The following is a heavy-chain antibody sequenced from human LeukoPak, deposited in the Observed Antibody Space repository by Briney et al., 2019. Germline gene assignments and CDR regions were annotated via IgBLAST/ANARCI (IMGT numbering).Heavy chain of an antibody. CDR2: ISHSGYT. CDR3: TRHGRPVGVDWYFDL. J-gene: IGHJ2*01. D-gene: IGHD6-6*01. CDR1: GGSISSYY. V-gene: IGHV4-59*08. Sequence: SETPSLTCTVSGGSISSYYWSWIRHPPGKGLEGVGFISHSGYTNYNASLKSRVTMSVDTSKNHFSLKVSSVTAADTAVYYCTRHGRPVGVDWYFDLWGRGTLVTVS.